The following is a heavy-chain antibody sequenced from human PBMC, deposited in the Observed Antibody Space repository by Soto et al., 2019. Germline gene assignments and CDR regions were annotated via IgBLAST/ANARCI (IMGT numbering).Heavy chain of an antibody. CDR2: IYYSGST. D-gene: IGHD3-10*01. V-gene: IGHV4-31*03. J-gene: IGHJ6*03. Sequence: SETLSLTCTVSGGSISSGGYYWSWIRQHPGKGLEWIGYIYYSGSTYYNPSLKSRVTISVETSKNQFSLKLCSVTAADTAVYYCARDHRQSDYYGSELYNYYYYYMDVWGKGTTVTVSS. CDR1: GGSISSGGYY. CDR3: ARDHRQSDYYGSELYNYYYYYMDV.